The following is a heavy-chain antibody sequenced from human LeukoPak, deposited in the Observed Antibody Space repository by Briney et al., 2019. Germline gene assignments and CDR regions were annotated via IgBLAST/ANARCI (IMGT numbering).Heavy chain of an antibody. CDR1: GGTFSSYA. Sequence: SVKVSCKASGGTFSSYAISWVRQAPGQGLEWMGGIIPIFGTANYAQRFQGRVTITADESTSTAYMELSSLRSEDTAVYYCARDPCGGDCYHAFDIWGQGTMVTVSS. CDR3: ARDPCGGDCYHAFDI. D-gene: IGHD2-21*02. V-gene: IGHV1-69*01. J-gene: IGHJ3*02. CDR2: IIPIFGTA.